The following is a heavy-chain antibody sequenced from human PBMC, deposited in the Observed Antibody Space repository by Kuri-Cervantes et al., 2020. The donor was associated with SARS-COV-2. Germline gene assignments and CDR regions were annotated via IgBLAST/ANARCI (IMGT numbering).Heavy chain of an antibody. Sequence: GGSLRLSCSVSGGSISSSGHYWGWVRQPPGKRLEWVSRLTNDGSDAIFADSVKGRFTISRDNAKNMLYLYMNSLRADDTAVYYCARDSMTTRDFDYWGQGTLVTVSS. CDR2: LTNDGSDA. CDR3: ARDSMTTRDFDY. J-gene: IGHJ4*02. D-gene: IGHD4-11*01. CDR1: GGSISSSGHY. V-gene: IGHV3-74*01.